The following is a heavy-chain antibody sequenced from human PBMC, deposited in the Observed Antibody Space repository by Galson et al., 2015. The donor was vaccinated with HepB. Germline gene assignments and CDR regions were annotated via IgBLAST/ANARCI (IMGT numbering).Heavy chain of an antibody. CDR2: FDPEDGET. V-gene: IGHV1-24*01. Sequence: SVKVSCQVSGYTLTELSMHWVRQAPGKGLEWMGGFDPEDGETIYAQKFQGRVTMTEDTSTDTAYMELSSLRSEDTAVYYCATDSRSGWLRYFDLWGRGTLVTVSS. J-gene: IGHJ2*01. D-gene: IGHD6-19*01. CDR3: ATDSRSGWLRYFDL. CDR1: GYTLTELS.